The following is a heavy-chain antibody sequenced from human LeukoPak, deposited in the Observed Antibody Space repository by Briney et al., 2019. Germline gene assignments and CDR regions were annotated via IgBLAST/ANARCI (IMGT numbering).Heavy chain of an antibody. Sequence: ASVKVSCKASGYTLDRFGISWVRQAPGQGLEWLGWNNPYNGKTTFGEKFQGRVIMTTDTSTSTVYMELTSLRSDDTAAYFCARDTPQHLKRFDYWGQGTLVTVSS. CDR3: ARDTPQHLKRFDY. CDR1: GYTLDRFG. J-gene: IGHJ4*02. V-gene: IGHV1-18*01. CDR2: NNPYNGKT.